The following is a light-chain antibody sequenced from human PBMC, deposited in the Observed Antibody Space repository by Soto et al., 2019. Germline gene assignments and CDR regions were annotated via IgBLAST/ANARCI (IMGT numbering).Light chain of an antibody. CDR3: AAWSGSLSGLV. CDR2: RNN. V-gene: IGLV1-47*01. J-gene: IGLJ3*02. Sequence: QSVLIQPPSASGTPGQRVTISCSGSSSNIGSNYVYWFQQLPGAAPKLLIYRNNQRPSGVPDRFSGSKSGTSASLAISGLRSEDEAHYYCAAWSGSLSGLVFGGGTKVTVL. CDR1: SSNIGSNY.